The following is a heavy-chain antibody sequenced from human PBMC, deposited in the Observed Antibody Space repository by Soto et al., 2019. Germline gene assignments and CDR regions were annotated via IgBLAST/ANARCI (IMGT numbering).Heavy chain of an antibody. V-gene: IGHV3-30-3*01. CDR1: GFTFSNFA. Sequence: GGSLRLSCAASGFTFSNFAMHWVRQAPGKGLEWVAVISYDGNTEYLADSVKGRFTISRDNSKNTLYLQMNSLRVEDTAEYYCARAITAGFSSGYDYWGQGSLVTVSS. CDR3: ARAITAGFSSGYDY. CDR2: ISYDGNTE. D-gene: IGHD6-25*01. J-gene: IGHJ4*02.